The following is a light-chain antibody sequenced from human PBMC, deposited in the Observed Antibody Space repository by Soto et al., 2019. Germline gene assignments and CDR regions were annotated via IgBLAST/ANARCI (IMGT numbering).Light chain of an antibody. CDR2: DVT. CDR1: SGDVGAYDY. V-gene: IGLV2-14*03. CDR3: RSFSPNSTLVL. J-gene: IGLJ2*01. Sequence: QSALTQPASVSGSPGQSITISCTGSSGDVGAYDYVSWYQHHPDKVSKLLIYDVTSRPSGVADRFSGSKSGNTPFLTISGLHGEDAADYHCRSFSPNSTLVLFGVGTKRTVL.